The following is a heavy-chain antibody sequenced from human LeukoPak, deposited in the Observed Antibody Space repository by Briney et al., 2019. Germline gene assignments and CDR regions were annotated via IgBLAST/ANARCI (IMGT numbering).Heavy chain of an antibody. V-gene: IGHV4-31*03. CDR2: INDNGNT. D-gene: IGHD4-23*01. CDR3: ARGPNYGGNSKDFDY. CDR1: GGSISSGGYY. J-gene: IGHJ4*02. Sequence: SQTLSLTCTVSGGSISSGGYYWSWIRQHPGKGLEWIGYINDNGNTYYNPSLKSRLTISGDTSKNQFSLKLSSVTAADTAVYYCARGPNYGGNSKDFDYWGQGTLVTVSS.